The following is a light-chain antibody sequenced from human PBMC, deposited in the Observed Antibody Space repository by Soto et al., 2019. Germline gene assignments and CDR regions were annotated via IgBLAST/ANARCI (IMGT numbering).Light chain of an antibody. J-gene: IGLJ1*01. V-gene: IGLV2-14*01. CDR2: DVS. Sequence: SVLTQPAAVYGSRGQSLTISCTGNSSDVGGYNYVSWYQQHPGKAPKFMIYDVSNRPSGVSNRFSGSKSGNTASLTISGLQAEDEADYYCSSYTTSNTRQIVFGTGTKVTVL. CDR1: SSDVGGYNY. CDR3: SSYTTSNTRQIV.